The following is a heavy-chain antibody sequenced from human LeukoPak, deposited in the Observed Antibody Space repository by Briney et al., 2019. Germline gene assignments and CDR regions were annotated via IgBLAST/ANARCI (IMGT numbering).Heavy chain of an antibody. J-gene: IGHJ6*03. CDR2: IYYSENT. V-gene: IGHV4-59*13. Sequence: PSETLPLTCTVSGDSISSYYWSWIRQPPGKGLEWIGYIYYSENTYYNPSLKSRVTTSVDTSKNQFSLKLTSVTAADTAVYYCARGLLKGQLHLGYSYYMDVWDKGTTITVSS. CDR1: GDSISSYY. CDR3: ARGLLKGQLHLGYSYYMDV. D-gene: IGHD2-2*01.